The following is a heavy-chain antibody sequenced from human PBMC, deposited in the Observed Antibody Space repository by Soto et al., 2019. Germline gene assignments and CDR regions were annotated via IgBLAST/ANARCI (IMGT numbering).Heavy chain of an antibody. J-gene: IGHJ6*02. Sequence: GGSLRLSCAASGFTFSSYAMSWVRQAPGKGLEWVSAISGSGGSTYYADSVKGRFTISRDNSKNTLYLQMNSLRAEDTAVYYCAKDCLSGSYIYYYGMDVWGQGTTVTVSS. V-gene: IGHV3-23*01. D-gene: IGHD3-10*01. CDR1: GFTFSSYA. CDR2: ISGSGGST. CDR3: AKDCLSGSYIYYYGMDV.